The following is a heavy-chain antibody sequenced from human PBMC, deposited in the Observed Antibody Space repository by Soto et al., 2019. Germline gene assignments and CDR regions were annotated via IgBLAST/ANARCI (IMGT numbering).Heavy chain of an antibody. J-gene: IGHJ3*02. Sequence: EVQLVESGGGLVQPGRSLRLSCAASGFTFDDYAMHWVRQAPGKGLEWVSGISWNSGSIGYADSVKGRFTISRDNAKNSLYLQMNSLRAEDTALYYCAKVLYSGYDFNAFDIWGRGTMVTVSS. D-gene: IGHD5-12*01. CDR3: AKVLYSGYDFNAFDI. V-gene: IGHV3-9*01. CDR2: ISWNSGSI. CDR1: GFTFDDYA.